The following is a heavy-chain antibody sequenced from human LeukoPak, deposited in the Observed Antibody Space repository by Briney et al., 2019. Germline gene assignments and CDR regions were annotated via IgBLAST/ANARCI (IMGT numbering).Heavy chain of an antibody. CDR3: AKDTAVGANGIFDY. Sequence: GGSLRLSCAASGFIFSRYWMHWVRQAPGKGLVWVSRINGDGSTLSYADSVKGRFTISRDNSKNTLYLQMNSPRAEDTAVYYCAKDTAVGANGIFDYWGQGTLVTVSS. J-gene: IGHJ4*02. CDR2: INGDGSTL. CDR1: GFIFSRYW. D-gene: IGHD1-26*01. V-gene: IGHV3-74*01.